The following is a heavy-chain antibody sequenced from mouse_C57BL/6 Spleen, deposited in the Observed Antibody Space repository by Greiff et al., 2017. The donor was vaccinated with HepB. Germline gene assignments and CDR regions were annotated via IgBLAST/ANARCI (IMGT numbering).Heavy chain of an antibody. CDR3: ARSGHYYGSSPFAY. J-gene: IGHJ3*01. CDR2: INPNNGGT. D-gene: IGHD1-1*01. V-gene: IGHV1-26*01. Sequence: EVQLQQSGPELVKPGASVKISCKASGYTFTDYYMNWVKQSHGKSLEWIGDINPNNGGTSYNQKFKGKATLTVDKSSSTAYMELRSLTSEDSAVYYCARSGHYYGSSPFAYWGQGTLVTVSA. CDR1: GYTFTDYY.